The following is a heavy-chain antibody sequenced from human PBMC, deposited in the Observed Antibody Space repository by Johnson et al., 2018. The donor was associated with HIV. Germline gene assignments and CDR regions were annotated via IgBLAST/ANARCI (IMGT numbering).Heavy chain of an antibody. CDR3: ARATPGIAAAGPTHPSAFDI. CDR2: ISYDGSNK. CDR1: NFTFKDYY. J-gene: IGHJ3*02. V-gene: IGHV3-30*03. D-gene: IGHD6-13*01. Sequence: QVQLVESGGGVVQPGRSLRLSCATSNFTFKDYYMNWIRQAPGKGLEWVAVISYDGSNKYYADSVKGRFTISRDNSENTLYLQMNSLRAEDTAVYYCARATPGIAAAGPTHPSAFDIWGQGTMVTVSS.